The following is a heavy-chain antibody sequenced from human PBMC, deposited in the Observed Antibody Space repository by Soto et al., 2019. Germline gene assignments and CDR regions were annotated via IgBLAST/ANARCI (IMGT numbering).Heavy chain of an antibody. CDR1: GYSFTSYW. CDR3: ARQEFGCSSTSCYPAIHGMDV. J-gene: IGHJ6*02. D-gene: IGHD2-2*01. V-gene: IGHV5-51*01. Sequence: PGESLKISWKGSGYSFTSYWIGWVRQMPGKGLEWMGIIYPGDSDTRYSPSFQGQVTISADKSISTAYLQWSSLKASDTAMYYCARQEFGCSSTSCYPAIHGMDVWGLGTTVTVSS. CDR2: IYPGDSDT.